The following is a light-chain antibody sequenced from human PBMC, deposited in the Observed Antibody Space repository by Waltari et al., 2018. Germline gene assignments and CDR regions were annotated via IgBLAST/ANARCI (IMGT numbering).Light chain of an antibody. CDR3: QQYNSYLT. CDR2: DAS. Sequence: DIQMTQSPSTLSASVGDRVTITCRASQSISSWLAWYQQKPGKAPKLLIYDASSLESGVPLRFSGSGSGTEFTLTISSLQPDDFATYYCQQYNSYLTFGPGTKVDIK. CDR1: QSISSW. V-gene: IGKV1-5*01. J-gene: IGKJ3*01.